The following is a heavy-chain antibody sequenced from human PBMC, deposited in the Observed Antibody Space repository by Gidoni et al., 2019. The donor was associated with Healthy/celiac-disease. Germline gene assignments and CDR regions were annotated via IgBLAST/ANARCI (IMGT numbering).Heavy chain of an antibody. J-gene: IGHJ4*02. D-gene: IGHD1-26*01. CDR1: GFTFSSYS. CDR3: ARSSGSYYRGDYFDY. Sequence: EVQLVESGGGLIKPGGSLRLSCAASGFTFSSYSMNWVRQAPGKGLVWVSSISSSSSYIYYADSVKGRFTISRDNAKNSLYLQMNSLRAEDTAVYYCARSSGSYYRGDYFDYWGQGTLVTVSS. CDR2: ISSSSSYI. V-gene: IGHV3-21*01.